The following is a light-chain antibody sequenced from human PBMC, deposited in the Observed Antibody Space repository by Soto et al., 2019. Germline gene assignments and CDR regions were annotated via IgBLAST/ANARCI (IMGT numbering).Light chain of an antibody. CDR3: QQYNDWLYT. Sequence: EMVMTQSPATLSVSPGERVTLSCRASQSVRSNLAWYQQKPGQAPRLLIYDASTRATDIPVRFSGSGSGTEFTLTISSLQSEDSAVYYCQQYNDWLYTFGPGTKVDI. CDR2: DAS. J-gene: IGKJ2*01. CDR1: QSVRSN. V-gene: IGKV3D-15*01.